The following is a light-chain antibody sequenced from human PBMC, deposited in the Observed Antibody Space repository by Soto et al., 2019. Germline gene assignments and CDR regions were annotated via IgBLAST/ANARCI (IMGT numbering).Light chain of an antibody. CDR2: GAS. CDR3: QQHNQWPIT. Sequence: ERVMTQSPATLSVSPGERATLSGRASQSVSSHLAWYQQNPGQPPRLLIYGASTRATGIPARFSGSGSGTEFTLTINSLQSEDSAVYYCQQHNQWPITFGQGTRLEIK. CDR1: QSVSSH. J-gene: IGKJ5*01. V-gene: IGKV3-15*01.